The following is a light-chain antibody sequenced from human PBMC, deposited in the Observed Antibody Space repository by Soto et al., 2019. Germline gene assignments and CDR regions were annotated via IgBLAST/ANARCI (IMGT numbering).Light chain of an antibody. Sequence: QSALTQPASVSGSPGQSITISCTGTSNDVGANNYVSWYQHHPGKAPKILIYEARNRPSGVSNRFSGSQSGNTASLTISGLQAEDEADYYCTSYTSTSTLVFGGGTKLTVL. CDR2: EAR. CDR3: TSYTSTSTLV. V-gene: IGLV2-14*01. CDR1: SNDVGANNY. J-gene: IGLJ2*01.